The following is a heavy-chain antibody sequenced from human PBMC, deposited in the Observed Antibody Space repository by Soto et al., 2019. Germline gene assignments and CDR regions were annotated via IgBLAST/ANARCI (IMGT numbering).Heavy chain of an antibody. Sequence: SETLSLTCTVSGGPISSGDYYWSWIRQPPGKGLEWIGYIYYSGSTYYNPSLKSRVTISVDTSKNQFSLKLSSVTAADTAVYYCARDDGGYSYGIDYWGQGTLVTVSS. J-gene: IGHJ4*02. CDR1: GGPISSGDYY. CDR2: IYYSGST. D-gene: IGHD5-18*01. V-gene: IGHV4-30-4*01. CDR3: ARDDGGYSYGIDY.